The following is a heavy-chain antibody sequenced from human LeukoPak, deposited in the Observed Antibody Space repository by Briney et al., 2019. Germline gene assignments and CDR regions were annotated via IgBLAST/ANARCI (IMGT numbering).Heavy chain of an antibody. Sequence: PGGSLRLSCAASGFTFSSYSMNWARQAPWKGLEWVSYISSSSSTIYYADSVKGRFTISRDNSKNTLYLQMNSLRAEDTAVYSCARDPYGDYRWGQGTLVTVSS. CDR2: ISSSSSTI. J-gene: IGHJ5*02. CDR3: ARDPYGDYR. D-gene: IGHD4-17*01. V-gene: IGHV3-48*01. CDR1: GFTFSSYS.